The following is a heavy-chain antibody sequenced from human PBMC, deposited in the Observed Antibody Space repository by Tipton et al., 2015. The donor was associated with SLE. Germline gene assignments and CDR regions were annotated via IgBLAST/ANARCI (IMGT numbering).Heavy chain of an antibody. V-gene: IGHV4-59*11. CDR1: GGSISSHY. CDR2: IYYSGST. D-gene: IGHD1-26*01. CDR3: AREHYSGSYYYYYYYGMDV. Sequence: TLSLTCTVSGGSISSHYWSWIRQPPGKGLEWIGYIYYSGSTNYNPSLKSRVTISVDTSKNQFSLKLSSVTAADTAVYYCAREHYSGSYYYYYYYGMDVWGQGTTATVSS. J-gene: IGHJ6*02.